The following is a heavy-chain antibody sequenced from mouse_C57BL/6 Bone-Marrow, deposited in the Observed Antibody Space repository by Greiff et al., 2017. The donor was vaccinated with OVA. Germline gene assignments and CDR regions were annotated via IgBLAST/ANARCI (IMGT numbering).Heavy chain of an antibody. CDR1: GYTFTSYW. Sequence: QSCKASGYTFTSYWMHWVKQRPGQGLEWIGEIDPSDSYTNYNQKFKGKSTLTVDKSSSTAYMQLSSLTSEDSAVYYCARGATCDYDVDYWGQGTSVTVSS. J-gene: IGHJ4*01. D-gene: IGHD2-4*01. V-gene: IGHV1-69*01. CDR2: IDPSDSYT. CDR3: ARGATCDYDVDY.